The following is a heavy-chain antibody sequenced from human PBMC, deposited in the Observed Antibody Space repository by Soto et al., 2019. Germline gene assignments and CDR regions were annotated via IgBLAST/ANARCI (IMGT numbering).Heavy chain of an antibody. J-gene: IGHJ6*02. Sequence: EVQLLESGGGLVQPGGSLRLSCAASGFTFSNYAMSWVRQAPGKGPEWVSFITSSGNGTYYADSVKGRFTISRDNSKNTLYVQMNNLRAEDTAIYSCAKGVLSFHNGMEVWGQGTTVTVSS. CDR1: GFTFSNYA. CDR3: AKGVLSFHNGMEV. V-gene: IGHV3-23*05. D-gene: IGHD3-10*01. CDR2: ITSSGNGT.